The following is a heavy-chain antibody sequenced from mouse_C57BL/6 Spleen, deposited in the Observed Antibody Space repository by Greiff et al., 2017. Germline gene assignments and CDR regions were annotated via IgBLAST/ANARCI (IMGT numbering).Heavy chain of an antibody. Sequence: EVQLQQSGPELVKPGASVKIPCKASGYTFTDYNMDWVKQSHGKSLEWIGDISPNNGGTIYNQKFKGKATLTVDKSSSTAYMELRSLTSEDTAVYYCAREDYYGSSPFAYWGQGTLVTVSA. CDR1: GYTFTDYN. J-gene: IGHJ3*01. D-gene: IGHD1-1*01. CDR2: ISPNNGGT. CDR3: AREDYYGSSPFAY. V-gene: IGHV1-18*01.